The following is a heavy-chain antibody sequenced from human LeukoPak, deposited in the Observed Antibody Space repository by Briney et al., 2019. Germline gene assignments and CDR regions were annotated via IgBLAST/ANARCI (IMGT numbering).Heavy chain of an antibody. D-gene: IGHD3-22*01. J-gene: IGHJ4*02. CDR2: LYHSEST. Sequence: SETLSLTCSVSGYSISTAFSWGWIRQSPGGGLEWIGSLYHSESTYYNPSLKSRVTISLDTSNNHCSLTLSTVTAVDPAVYYCARGVGYDDSLGSYFGFFDHWSQGTLVTVSS. V-gene: IGHV4-38-2*02. CDR3: ARGVGYDDSLGSYFGFFDH. CDR1: GYSISTAFS.